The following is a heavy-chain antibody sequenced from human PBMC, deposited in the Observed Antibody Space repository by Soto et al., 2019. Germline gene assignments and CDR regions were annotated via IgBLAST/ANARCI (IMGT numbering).Heavy chain of an antibody. CDR2: IYWNDDK. CDR3: AHPVDSSGYYLSYYFDY. Sequence: SGPTLVKPTQTLTLTCTFSGFSLSTSGVGVGWIRQPPGKALEWLALIYWNDDKRYSPSLKSRLTITKDTSKNQVVLTMTNMDPVDTATYYCAHPVDSSGYYLSYYFDYWGQGTLVTVSS. J-gene: IGHJ4*02. CDR1: GFSLSTSGVG. D-gene: IGHD3-22*01. V-gene: IGHV2-5*01.